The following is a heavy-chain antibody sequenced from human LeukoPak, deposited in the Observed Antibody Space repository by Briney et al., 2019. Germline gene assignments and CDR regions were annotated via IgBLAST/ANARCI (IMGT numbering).Heavy chain of an antibody. CDR2: ISSSSSYI. D-gene: IGHD3-10*01. CDR1: GFTFSSYA. Sequence: GGSLRLSCAASGFTFSSYAMSWVRQAPGKGLEWVSSISSSSSYIYYADSVKGRFTISRDNAKNSLYLQMNSLRAEDTAVYYCARGSRAITMVRGVIINLFDIWGQGTMVTVSP. CDR3: ARGSRAITMVRGVIINLFDI. J-gene: IGHJ3*02. V-gene: IGHV3-21*01.